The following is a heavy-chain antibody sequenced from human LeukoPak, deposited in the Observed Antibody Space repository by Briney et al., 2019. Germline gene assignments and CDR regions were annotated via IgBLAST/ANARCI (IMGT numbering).Heavy chain of an antibody. D-gene: IGHD6-13*01. Sequence: PSETLSLTCTVSGGSISSYYWSWIRQPPGKGLEWIGSIYPSGSTYYYPSLTSRVTISLDTSKNQFSLKLSSVTAADTAVYYCARAYFSSWYMNWFDPWGQGTLVTVSS. V-gene: IGHV4-4*08. CDR1: GGSISSYY. CDR2: IYPSGST. CDR3: ARAYFSSWYMNWFDP. J-gene: IGHJ5*02.